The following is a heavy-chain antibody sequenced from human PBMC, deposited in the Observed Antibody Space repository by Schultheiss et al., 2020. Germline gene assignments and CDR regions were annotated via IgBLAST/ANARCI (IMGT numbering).Heavy chain of an antibody. J-gene: IGHJ4*02. Sequence: GGSLRLSCAASGFTFEYYAMHWVRQAPGKGLEWVAFIWYDGSNKYYADSVKGRFTISRDNSKNTLYLQMNSLRAEDTAVYYCAKDSRLCLDYWGQGTLVTVSS. D-gene: IGHD2/OR15-2a*01. CDR2: IWYDGSNK. V-gene: IGHV3-30*02. CDR3: AKDSRLCLDY. CDR1: GFTFEYYA.